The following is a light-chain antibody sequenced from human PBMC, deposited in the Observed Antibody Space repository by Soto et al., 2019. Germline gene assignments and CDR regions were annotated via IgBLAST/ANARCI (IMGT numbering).Light chain of an antibody. CDR1: QGISSA. V-gene: IGKV1-13*02. Sequence: AIQLTQSPSSLSASVGDRVTITCRASQGISSALAWYPQKPGKAPKLLIYDASSLESGVPSRFSSSVSGTDFTLTISSLQPEDFATYYCQQFNSYPPWTFGQGTKVEIK. CDR2: DAS. J-gene: IGKJ1*01. CDR3: QQFNSYPPWT.